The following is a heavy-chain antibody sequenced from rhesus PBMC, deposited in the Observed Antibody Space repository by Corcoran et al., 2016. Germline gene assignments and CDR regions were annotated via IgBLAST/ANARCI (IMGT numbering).Heavy chain of an antibody. CDR2: INGDSGST. D-gene: IGHD6-13*01. V-gene: IGHV4-80*01. CDR1: GGSFSSSG. Sequence: QVQLQESGPGLVKPSETLSLTCAVPGGSFSSSGWSWSCQPPGAGLGWIGEINGDSGSTNYNPSLKSRVTISKDASKNQFSLKLSSVTAADTAVYYCARWVKYSSWRGDSLDVWGRGVLVTVSS. CDR3: ARWVKYSSWRGDSLDV. J-gene: IGHJ5-2*02.